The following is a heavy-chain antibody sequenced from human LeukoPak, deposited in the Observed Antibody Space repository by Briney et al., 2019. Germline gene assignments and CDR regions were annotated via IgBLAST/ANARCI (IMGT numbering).Heavy chain of an antibody. Sequence: PSETLSLTCTVSGGSISSYYWSWIRHPPRKGLEWIGYIYYSGSTSYNPTLKSRVTISGDTSKNKFSLKLSSVTAADTAVYYCARTSAGSLAGYYFDYWGQGTLVIVSS. CDR3: ARTSAGSLAGYYFDY. CDR1: GGSISSYY. D-gene: IGHD3-10*01. CDR2: IYYSGST. J-gene: IGHJ4*02. V-gene: IGHV4-59*01.